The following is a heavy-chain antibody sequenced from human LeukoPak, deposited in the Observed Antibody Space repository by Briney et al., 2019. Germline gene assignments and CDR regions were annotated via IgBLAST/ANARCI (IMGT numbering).Heavy chain of an antibody. CDR1: GFTFDDYA. V-gene: IGHV3-9*01. Sequence: PGRSLRLSCAVSGFTFDDYAMHWVRQAPGKGLEWVSGISWNSGSIVYADSVKGRFTFSRDNATNSLFLQMNSLRAEDTAVYYCARDVHGGAFDYWGQGTLVTVSS. CDR3: ARDVHGGAFDY. D-gene: IGHD4-23*01. J-gene: IGHJ4*02. CDR2: ISWNSGSI.